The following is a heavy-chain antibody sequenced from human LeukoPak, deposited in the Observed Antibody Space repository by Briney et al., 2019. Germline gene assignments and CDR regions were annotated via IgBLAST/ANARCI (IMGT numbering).Heavy chain of an antibody. V-gene: IGHV4-34*01. CDR3: ARPAYDYDNSAYPY. Sequence: SETLSLTCAVYGGSFSGYYWSWIRQPPGKGLEWIGDINHSGSTNYNPSLKSRVTIPVDTSKNQISLKLSSVTAADTAVYYCARPAYDYDNSAYPYWGQGSLVTVSS. CDR2: INHSGST. CDR1: GGSFSGYY. D-gene: IGHD3-22*01. J-gene: IGHJ4*02.